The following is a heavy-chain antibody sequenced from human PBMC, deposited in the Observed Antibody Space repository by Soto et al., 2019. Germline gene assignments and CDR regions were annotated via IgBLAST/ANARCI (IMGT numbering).Heavy chain of an antibody. D-gene: IGHD5-12*01. CDR3: AKDAGGSDEMSGY. V-gene: IGHV3-23*01. J-gene: IGHJ4*02. CDR1: GLTFSSQG. CDR2: VSSDGTNT. Sequence: GGSLRLSCAASGLTFSSQGMSWVRQAPGKGLDWVSTVSSDGTNTHYADSVKGRFTISRDNSKNALYLHINSLRAEDTAVYYCAKDAGGSDEMSGYWGQGTQVTVSS.